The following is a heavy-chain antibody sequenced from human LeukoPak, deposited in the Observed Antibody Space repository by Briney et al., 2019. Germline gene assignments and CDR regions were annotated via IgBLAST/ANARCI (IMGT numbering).Heavy chain of an antibody. CDR1: GGSISSTEYY. V-gene: IGHV4-39*01. J-gene: IGHJ4*02. D-gene: IGHD5-24*01. Sequence: PSETLSLTCTVSGGSISSTEYYWCWIRQPPGKGQEWIGGIYYSGNTYYNASLKSRLTISVDTSKNQFSLKLSSVTAADTAVYHCARTRRDAYNFDYWGQGTLVTVSS. CDR3: ARTRRDAYNFDY. CDR2: IYYSGNT.